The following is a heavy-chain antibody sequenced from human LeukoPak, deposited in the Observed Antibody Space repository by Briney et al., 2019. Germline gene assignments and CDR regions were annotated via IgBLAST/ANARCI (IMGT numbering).Heavy chain of an antibody. Sequence: GGSLRLSCAVSGLPFSHYDMNWVRQAPGKRLVWVSRINSDGSSTSYADSVKGRFTISRDNAKNTLYLQMNSLRAEDTAVYYCASLPLWGQGTLVTVSS. J-gene: IGHJ4*02. CDR2: INSDGSST. CDR1: GLPFSHYD. V-gene: IGHV3-74*01. CDR3: ASLPL.